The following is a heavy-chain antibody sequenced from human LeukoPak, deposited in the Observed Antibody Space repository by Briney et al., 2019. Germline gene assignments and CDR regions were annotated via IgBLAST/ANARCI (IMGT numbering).Heavy chain of an antibody. J-gene: IGHJ4*02. V-gene: IGHV1-8*02. CDR3: ARLDWSDLDFDY. D-gene: IGHD3/OR15-3a*01. CDR2: MNPNSGNT. Sequence: ASVKVSCKASGYTFTSYYMHWVRQAPGQGLEWMGWMNPNSGNTGYAQKFQGRVTMTRNTSISTAYMELSSLRSEDTAVYYCARLDWSDLDFDYWGQGTLVTVSS. CDR1: GYTFTSYY.